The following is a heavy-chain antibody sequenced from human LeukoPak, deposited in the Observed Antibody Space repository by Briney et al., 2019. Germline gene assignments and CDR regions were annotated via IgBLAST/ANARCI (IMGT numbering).Heavy chain of an antibody. CDR2: IKRTGSNT. Sequence: GGSLRLSCAASGFPFNTYAMSWVRQAPGKGLEWVSLIKRTGSNTYYASSVKGRFTISRDNSKTTLYLQMSSLRAEDTAIYYCAKLAFYETSAPLRDLSFWGQGTLVTVSS. D-gene: IGHD1-14*01. CDR3: AKLAFYETSAPLRDLSF. V-gene: IGHV3-23*01. CDR1: GFPFNTYA. J-gene: IGHJ4*02.